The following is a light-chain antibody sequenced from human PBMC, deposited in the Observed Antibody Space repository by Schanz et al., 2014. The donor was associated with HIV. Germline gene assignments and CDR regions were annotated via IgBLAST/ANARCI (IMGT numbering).Light chain of an antibody. CDR3: SSYATTKDLL. V-gene: IGLV2-8*01. CDR1: RSDIGNYDF. J-gene: IGLJ2*01. Sequence: QSALTQPPSASGSPGQSVTISCTGTRSDIGNYDFVSWYQQHPGQAPKLIIYEVTKRPSGVPARFSGSKSDNTASLTVSGHQAEDEADYYCSSYATTKDLLFGGGTKLTVL. CDR2: EVT.